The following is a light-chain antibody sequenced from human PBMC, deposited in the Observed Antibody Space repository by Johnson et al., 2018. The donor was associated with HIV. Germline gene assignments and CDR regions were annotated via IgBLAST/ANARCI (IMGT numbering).Light chain of an antibody. J-gene: IGLJ1*01. Sequence: QSVLTQPPSVSAAPGQKVTISCSGSSSNIGRNYVSWYQQLPGTAPKLLIYDNNKRPSGIPDRFSGSKSGTSATLGITGLQTGDEADYYCGTWDSSLSAGENVFGTGTKVTVL. V-gene: IGLV1-51*01. CDR1: SSNIGRNY. CDR2: DNN. CDR3: GTWDSSLSAGENV.